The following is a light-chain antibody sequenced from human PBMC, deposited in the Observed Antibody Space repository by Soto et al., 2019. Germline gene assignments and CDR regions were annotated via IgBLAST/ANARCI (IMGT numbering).Light chain of an antibody. Sequence: IVLTQSPATLSLSPGARATLSCRAGQSVSNYLAWYQQKPGQAPRLLIYDTFNRATGIPARFCGSGSGTDFTLTISSLEPEDLAVYFCVQRSTWPWTSGQGTKVEIK. CDR2: DTF. CDR1: QSVSNY. CDR3: VQRSTWPWT. V-gene: IGKV3-11*01. J-gene: IGKJ1*01.